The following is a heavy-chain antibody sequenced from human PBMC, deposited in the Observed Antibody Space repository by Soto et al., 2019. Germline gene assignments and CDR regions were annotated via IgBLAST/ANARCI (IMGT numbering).Heavy chain of an antibody. CDR1: GFTFSSYA. J-gene: IGHJ6*02. CDR2: ISGSGGST. CDR3: AKGMGPYYYYGMGV. Sequence: EVQLLESGGGLVQPGGSVRLSCAASGFTFSSYAMSWVRQAPGKGLEWVSAISGSGGSTYYADSVKGRFTISRDNSKNTLYLQMNSLRAEDTAVYYCAKGMGPYYYYGMGVWGQRTTVTVSS. V-gene: IGHV3-23*01.